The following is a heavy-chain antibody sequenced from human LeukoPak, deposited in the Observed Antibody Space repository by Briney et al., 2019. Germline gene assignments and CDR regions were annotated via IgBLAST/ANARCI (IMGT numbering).Heavy chain of an antibody. D-gene: IGHD4-23*01. V-gene: IGHV4-34*01. CDR1: GGSFSDYY. CDR2: VNHRGST. Sequence: SETLSLTCAVSGGSFSDYYWSWIRQPPGKGLEWIGEVNHRGSTKYKLSLKSRGSILVDTPNNQFSLRLHSVTAADTAVYYCVRRRDSDYVGDAFDIWGQGTMVTVSS. CDR3: VRRRDSDYVGDAFDI. J-gene: IGHJ3*02.